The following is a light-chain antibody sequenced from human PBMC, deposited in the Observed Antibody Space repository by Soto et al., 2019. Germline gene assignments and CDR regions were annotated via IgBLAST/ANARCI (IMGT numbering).Light chain of an antibody. CDR1: SSDVGNYIL. J-gene: IGLJ3*02. CDR2: EGT. V-gene: IGLV2-23*01. CDR3: CSYAGNSLWV. Sequence: QSALTQPASVSGSPGQSITISCTGTSSDVGNYILVSWYQQHPGKSPKLIIYEGTKRPSGVSNRFSGSKSGNTASLTVSGLQAEDEADYYCCSYAGNSLWVFGGGTTLTVL.